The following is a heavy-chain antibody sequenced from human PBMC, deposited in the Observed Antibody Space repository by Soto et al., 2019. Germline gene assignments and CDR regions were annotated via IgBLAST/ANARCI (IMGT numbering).Heavy chain of an antibody. CDR1: GGSFSGYY. CDR3: AREYDFWSGSPYYYYGMDV. D-gene: IGHD3-3*01. CDR2: IYHSGST. V-gene: IGHV4-34*09. J-gene: IGHJ6*02. Sequence: SETLSLTCAVYGGSFSGYYWTWIRQPPGKGLEWIGYIYHSGSTYYNPSLKSRVTISVDTSKNQFSLKLSSVTAADTAVYYCAREYDFWSGSPYYYYGMDVWGQGTTVTVSS.